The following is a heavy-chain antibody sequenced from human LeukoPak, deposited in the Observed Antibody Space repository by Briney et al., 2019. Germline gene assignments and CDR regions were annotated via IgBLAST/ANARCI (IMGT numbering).Heavy chain of an antibody. CDR2: INHSGST. CDR1: GGSFSGYY. D-gene: IGHD3-10*01. Sequence: PSETLSLTCAVYGGSFSGYYWSWIRQPPGKGLEWIGEINHSGSTNYNPSLKSRVTISVDTSKNQFSLKLSSVTAADTAVYYCATNLYGPVDVWGKGTTVTISS. V-gene: IGHV4-34*01. J-gene: IGHJ6*04. CDR3: ATNLYGPVDV.